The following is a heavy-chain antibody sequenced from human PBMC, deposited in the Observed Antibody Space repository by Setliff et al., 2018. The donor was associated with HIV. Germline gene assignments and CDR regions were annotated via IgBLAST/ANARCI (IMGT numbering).Heavy chain of an antibody. Sequence: NPSETLSLTCTVSGYSISSGYYWGWIRQPPGKGLEWFGSIYHSGSTYYNPSLKSRVTISVDTSKNQFSLKLSSVTAADTAVYYCARAMRGVVVTNMYYYYGMDVWGQGTTVTVSS. CDR2: IYHSGST. CDR1: GYSISSGYY. CDR3: ARAMRGVVVTNMYYYYGMDV. V-gene: IGHV4-38-2*02. J-gene: IGHJ6*02. D-gene: IGHD2-21*02.